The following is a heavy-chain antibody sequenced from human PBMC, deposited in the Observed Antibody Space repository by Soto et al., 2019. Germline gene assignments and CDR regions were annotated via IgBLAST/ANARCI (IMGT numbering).Heavy chain of an antibody. J-gene: IGHJ4*02. D-gene: IGHD3-16*01. CDR1: GFTFSNYY. CDR3: AKDLSQLWQETLLGY. Sequence: PGGSLRLSCAASGFTFSNYYMMWVRQAPGKGLEWVANIKPDGSERHYVDSVKGRFTISRDNSKNTLYLQMNSLRAEDTAVYYCAKDLSQLWQETLLGYWGQGTLVTVSS. V-gene: IGHV3-7*01. CDR2: IKPDGSER.